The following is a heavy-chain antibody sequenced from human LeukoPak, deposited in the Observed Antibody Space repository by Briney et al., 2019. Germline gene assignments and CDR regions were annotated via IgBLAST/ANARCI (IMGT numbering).Heavy chain of an antibody. CDR1: GGTFSSYA. J-gene: IGHJ4*02. CDR2: IIPIFGTA. Sequence: SVKVSFKASGGTFSSYAISWARQAPGQGLEWMGGIIPIFGTANYAQKFQGRVTITADESTSTAYMELSSLRSEDTAVYYCARATRGYSYGLRGGYYDSSGYYAEDYWGQGTLVTVSS. V-gene: IGHV1-69*01. CDR3: ARATRGYSYGLRGGYYDSSGYYAEDY. D-gene: IGHD3-22*01.